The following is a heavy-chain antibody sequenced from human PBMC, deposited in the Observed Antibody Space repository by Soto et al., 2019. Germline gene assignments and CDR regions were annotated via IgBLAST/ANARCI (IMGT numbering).Heavy chain of an antibody. CDR1: GGSISTSNW. CDR3: ARRAVAGTSWFDP. V-gene: IGHV4-4*02. Sequence: SETLSLTCAVSGGSISTSNWWNWVRQPPGKGLEWIGEIYYSGRTNFNPSLKSRVTISIDKSKNQVSLRLSSVTAADTAVYYCARRAVAGTSWFDPWGQGTQVTSPQ. CDR2: IYYSGRT. D-gene: IGHD6-19*01. J-gene: IGHJ5*02.